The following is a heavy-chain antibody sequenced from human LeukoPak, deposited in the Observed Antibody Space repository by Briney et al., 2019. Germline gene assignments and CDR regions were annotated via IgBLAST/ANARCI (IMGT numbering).Heavy chain of an antibody. J-gene: IGHJ4*02. Sequence: PGGSLRLSCAASGFTFSNYGIHWVRQAPGKGLEWVAFIYYDGSSKYYADSVKGRFTISRDNSKNSLYLQMNGLRTEDTALYYCAVSSREVDYWGQGTLVTVSS. D-gene: IGHD2/OR15-2a*01. CDR1: GFTFSNYG. CDR2: IYYDGSSK. V-gene: IGHV3-30*02. CDR3: AVSSREVDY.